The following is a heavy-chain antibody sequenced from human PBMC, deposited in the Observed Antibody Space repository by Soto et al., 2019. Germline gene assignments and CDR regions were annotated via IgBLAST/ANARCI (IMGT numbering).Heavy chain of an antibody. D-gene: IGHD3-22*01. CDR3: AKGGQPSYYYDCSGYYNPDFDY. J-gene: IGHJ4*02. Sequence: GGSLRLSCAASGFTFSSYAMSWVRQAPGKGLEWVSAISGSGGSTYYADSVKGRFTISRDNSKNTLYLQLNSLRAEDMSVYYCAKGGQPSYYYDCSGYYNPDFDYWGQGTLVTVSS. CDR2: ISGSGGST. CDR1: GFTFSSYA. V-gene: IGHV3-23*01.